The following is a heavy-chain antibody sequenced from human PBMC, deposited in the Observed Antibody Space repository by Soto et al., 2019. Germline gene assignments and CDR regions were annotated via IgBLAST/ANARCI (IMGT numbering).Heavy chain of an antibody. Sequence: PGGSLRLSCAASGFTFSDYYMSWIRQAPGKGLEWVSYISSSGSTIYYADSVKGRFTISRDNARNSLYLQMNSLRAEDTAVYYCARARRITMVRGFFSWGQGTLVTVAS. CDR2: ISSSGSTI. D-gene: IGHD3-10*01. CDR1: GFTFSDYY. CDR3: ARARRITMVRGFFS. J-gene: IGHJ5*02. V-gene: IGHV3-11*01.